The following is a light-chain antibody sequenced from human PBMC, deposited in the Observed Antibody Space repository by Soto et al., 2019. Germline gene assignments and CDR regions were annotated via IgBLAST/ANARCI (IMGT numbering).Light chain of an antibody. Sequence: DIPLTQSPSFLSASVGDRVTITCRASQGISSYLAWYQQKPGKDPKLLIYAASTLQSGVPSRFSGSGSGTEFTLTISSLQPVDFSTYFFQHRDRYSSFGRGTRRVI. CDR1: QGISSY. V-gene: IGKV1-9*01. J-gene: IGKJ5*01. CDR2: AAS. CDR3: QHRDRYSS.